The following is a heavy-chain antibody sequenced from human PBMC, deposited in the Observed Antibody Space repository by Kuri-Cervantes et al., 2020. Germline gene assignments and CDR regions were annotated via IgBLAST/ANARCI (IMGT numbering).Heavy chain of an antibody. Sequence: ASVKVSCKASGYTFTSYGISWVRQAPGQGLEWMGWISAYNGNTNYAQKLQGRVTMTTDTSTSTAYMELRSLRSDDTAVYYCARYSSGWSGYYYYGMNVWGQGTTVTVSS. CDR3: ARYSSGWSGYYYYGMNV. V-gene: IGHV1-18*01. D-gene: IGHD6-19*01. J-gene: IGHJ6*02. CDR2: ISAYNGNT. CDR1: GYTFTSYG.